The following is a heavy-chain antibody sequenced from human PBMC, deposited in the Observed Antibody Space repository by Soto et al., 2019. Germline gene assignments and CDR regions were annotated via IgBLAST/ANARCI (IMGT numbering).Heavy chain of an antibody. CDR3: ATSVRDFWSGYYWHTYGLAV. CDR1: GFTVSSNY. J-gene: IGHJ6*02. Sequence: GGSLRLSCAASGFTVSSNYMSWVRQAPGKGLEWVSVIYSGGSTYYADSVKGRFTISRDNSKNTLYLQMNSLRAEDTAVYYCATSVRDFWSGYYWHTYGLAVCGQGTTVTVSS. D-gene: IGHD3-3*01. V-gene: IGHV3-53*01. CDR2: IYSGGST.